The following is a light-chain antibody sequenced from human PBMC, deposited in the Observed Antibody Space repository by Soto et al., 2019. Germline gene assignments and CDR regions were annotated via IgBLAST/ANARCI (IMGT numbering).Light chain of an antibody. CDR1: SSDVGGYNY. CDR3: SSYTSTSTRNV. J-gene: IGLJ1*01. CDR2: DVS. Sequence: QSVLTQPASVSGSPGQSITISCTGTSSDVGGYNYVSWYQQHPDKAPKLMIYDVSGRPSGVSNRFSGSKSGNTASLTISGLQAEDEDDYYCSSYTSTSTRNVFGSGTKLTVL. V-gene: IGLV2-14*01.